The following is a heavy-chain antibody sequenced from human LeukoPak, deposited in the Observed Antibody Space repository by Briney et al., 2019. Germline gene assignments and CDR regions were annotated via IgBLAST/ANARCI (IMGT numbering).Heavy chain of an antibody. Sequence: GASVKVSCKASGYTFTSYAMHWVRQAPGQRLEWMGWINAGNGNTKYSQKFQGRVTITRDTSASTAYMELSSLRSEDTAVHYCARGDSSGWYGAFDIWGQGTMVTVSS. J-gene: IGHJ3*02. D-gene: IGHD6-19*01. V-gene: IGHV1-3*01. CDR3: ARGDSSGWYGAFDI. CDR2: INAGNGNT. CDR1: GYTFTSYA.